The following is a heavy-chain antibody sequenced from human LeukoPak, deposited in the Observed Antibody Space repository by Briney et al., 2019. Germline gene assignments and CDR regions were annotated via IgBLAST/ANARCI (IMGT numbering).Heavy chain of an antibody. J-gene: IGHJ6*03. V-gene: IGHV4-39*02. D-gene: IGHD6-13*01. CDR3: AREAPAAAGESSGYYYYMDV. CDR2: IYYSGST. Sequence: SETLSLTCTVSGGSISSSSYYWGWIRQPPGKGLEWIGSIYYSGSTYYNPSLKSRVTISVDTSKNQFSLKLSSVTAADTAVYYCAREAPAAAGESSGYYYYMDVWGKGTTVTVSS. CDR1: GGSISSSSYY.